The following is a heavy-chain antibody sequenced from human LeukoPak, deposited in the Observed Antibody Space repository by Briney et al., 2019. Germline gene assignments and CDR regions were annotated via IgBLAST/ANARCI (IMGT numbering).Heavy chain of an antibody. J-gene: IGHJ4*02. CDR2: ITGSGGST. V-gene: IGHV3-23*01. D-gene: IGHD1/OR15-1a*01. CDR3: AGTAVGT. Sequence: GGSLRLSCAASGFTFTTYAMSWVRQAPGKGLEWVSSITGSGGSTYYADSVKGRFTISRDNSKNTVYLQMNSLRDDDTAVYYCAGTAVGTGGQGTLVTVSS. CDR1: GFTFTTYA.